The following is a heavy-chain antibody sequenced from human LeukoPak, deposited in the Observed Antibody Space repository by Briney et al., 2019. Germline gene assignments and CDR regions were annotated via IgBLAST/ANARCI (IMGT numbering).Heavy chain of an antibody. Sequence: SGGSLRLSWAASGFTFSSYEMTRVRQAPGKGLEWVSYISSSGSTIYYADSVKGRFTISRDNAKNSLYLQMNSLRAEDTAVYYCARDEGSGWYRLFDYWGQGTLVTVSS. V-gene: IGHV3-48*03. CDR3: ARDEGSGWYRLFDY. D-gene: IGHD6-19*01. CDR1: GFTFSSYE. J-gene: IGHJ4*02. CDR2: ISSSGSTI.